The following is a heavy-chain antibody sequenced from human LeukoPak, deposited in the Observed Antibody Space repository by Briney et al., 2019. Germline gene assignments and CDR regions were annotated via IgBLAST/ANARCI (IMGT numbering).Heavy chain of an antibody. J-gene: IGHJ4*02. V-gene: IGHV4-39*01. D-gene: IGHD3-16*01. CDR3: AGLPYLGGVNF. CDR2: IYYSGST. CDR1: GGSISSSSYY. Sequence: SETLSLTCTVSGGSISSSSYYWGWIRQPPGKGLEWIGSIYYSGSTYYNPSLKSRVTISVDTSKNQFSLKLSSVTAADTAVYYCAGLPYLGGVNFWGQGTLVTVSS.